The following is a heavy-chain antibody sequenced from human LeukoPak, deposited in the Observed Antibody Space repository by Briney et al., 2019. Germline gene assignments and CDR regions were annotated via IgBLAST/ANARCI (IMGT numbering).Heavy chain of an antibody. V-gene: IGHV3-23*01. CDR2: ISDSGSST. CDR1: GFTFSSSA. Sequence: GGSLRLSCAASGFTFSSSAMRWVRQAPGKGLEWVSGISDSGSSTYYTDSVKGRFTISRDNSKNTLYLQMNGLRADDTAVYYCAKAGTYSPLYYFDYWGRGTLVTVSS. D-gene: IGHD1-26*01. J-gene: IGHJ4*02. CDR3: AKAGTYSPLYYFDY.